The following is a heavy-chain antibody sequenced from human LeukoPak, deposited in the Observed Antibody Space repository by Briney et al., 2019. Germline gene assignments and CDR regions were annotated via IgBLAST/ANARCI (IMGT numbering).Heavy chain of an antibody. CDR3: AKGIAVAGTLLTPPDC. Sequence: PGGSLRLSCAASGFTFSSYWMHWVRQAPGKGLEWVAVISYDGSNKYYADSVRGRFTISRDNSKNTLYLQMNSLRAEDTAVYYCAKGIAVAGTLLTPPDCWGQGTLVTVSS. J-gene: IGHJ4*02. CDR2: ISYDGSNK. V-gene: IGHV3-30*18. CDR1: GFTFSSYW. D-gene: IGHD6-19*01.